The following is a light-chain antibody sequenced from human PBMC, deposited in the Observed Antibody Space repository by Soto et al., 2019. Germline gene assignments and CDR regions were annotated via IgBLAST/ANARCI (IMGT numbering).Light chain of an antibody. CDR3: QQYGSAPPFT. V-gene: IGKV3-20*01. J-gene: IGKJ3*01. Sequence: EIVFTQSPGTLSLSPGERATLSCRASQSVSSNLAWYQQKPGQAPRLLIYGASTRATGIPARFSGSGSGTDFTLTISRLEPEDFAVYYCQQYGSAPPFTFGPGTKVDIK. CDR1: QSVSSN. CDR2: GAS.